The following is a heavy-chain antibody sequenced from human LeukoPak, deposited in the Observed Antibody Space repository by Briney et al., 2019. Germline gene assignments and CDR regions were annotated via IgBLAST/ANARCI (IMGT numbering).Heavy chain of an antibody. D-gene: IGHD6-6*01. Sequence: GGSLRLSCAASGFTFSSYSMNWVRQAPGKGLEWVSYISSSSSTIYYADSEKGRFTISRDNAKNSLYLQMNSLRAEDTAVYYCATLQPAAARPGKFDYWGQGTLVTVSS. V-gene: IGHV3-48*01. CDR1: GFTFSSYS. J-gene: IGHJ4*02. CDR3: ATLQPAAARPGKFDY. CDR2: ISSSSSTI.